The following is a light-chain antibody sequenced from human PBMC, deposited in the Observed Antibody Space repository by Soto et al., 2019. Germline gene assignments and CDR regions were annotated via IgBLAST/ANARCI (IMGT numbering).Light chain of an antibody. J-gene: IGLJ3*02. Sequence: QSALTQPASVSGSPGQSITISCTGSSDDVGGYNYVSWYQQYPGKAPKLIIYEVTNRPSGVSNRFSGSKSGYTASLTISGLQAEDEADYYCSSYTSSRTGVFGGGTKLTVL. CDR2: EVT. CDR3: SSYTSSRTGV. V-gene: IGLV2-14*01. CDR1: SDDVGGYNY.